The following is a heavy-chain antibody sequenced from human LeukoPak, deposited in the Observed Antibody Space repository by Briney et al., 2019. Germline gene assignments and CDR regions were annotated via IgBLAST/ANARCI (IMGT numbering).Heavy chain of an antibody. CDR2: ISYDGSNK. CDR1: AFTFSSYG. CDR3: AKDRMYYYDSSGYSDY. D-gene: IGHD3-22*01. J-gene: IGHJ4*02. V-gene: IGHV3-30*18. Sequence: PGGSLRLSCAASAFTFSSYGMYWVRQAPGKGLEWVAVISYDGSNKYYADSVKGRITISRDNSKNTLYLQMNSLRAEDTAVYYCAKDRMYYYDSSGYSDYWGQGTLVTVSS.